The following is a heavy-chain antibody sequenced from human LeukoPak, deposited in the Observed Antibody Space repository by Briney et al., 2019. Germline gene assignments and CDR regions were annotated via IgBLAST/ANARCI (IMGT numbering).Heavy chain of an antibody. CDR2: ISSSSSYT. CDR3: ARDYGDYVGGNWFDP. J-gene: IGHJ5*02. V-gene: IGHV3-11*06. D-gene: IGHD4-17*01. CDR1: GFTFSVYY. Sequence: GGCLRLSCAASGFTFSVYYMRWVRQAPGKGLGWVSYISSSSSYTNYADSVKGRFTISRDNAKNSLYLQMNSLRAQDTAVYYCARDYGDYVGGNWFDPWGQRTLVTVS.